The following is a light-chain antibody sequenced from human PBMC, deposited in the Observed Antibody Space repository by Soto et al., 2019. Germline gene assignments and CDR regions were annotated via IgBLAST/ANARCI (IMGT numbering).Light chain of an antibody. Sequence: DIQMTQSPSSLSASVGDRVAITCRASQGISSYLAWFQQKPGKVPRLLIYAASTLQPGVPSRFGGSGSGTDFTLTISSLQPGDVATYYCQKYDSAPQTFGQGTKVEIK. J-gene: IGKJ1*01. CDR1: QGISSY. V-gene: IGKV1-27*01. CDR3: QKYDSAPQT. CDR2: AAS.